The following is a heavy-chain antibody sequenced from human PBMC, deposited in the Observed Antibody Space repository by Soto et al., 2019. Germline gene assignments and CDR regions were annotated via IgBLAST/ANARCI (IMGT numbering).Heavy chain of an antibody. CDR1: GFTFSSYA. CDR3: AKDPDTVLRFLEWLSHPL. CDR2: ISGSGGST. Sequence: PVGSLRLSCAASGFTFSSYAMSWVRQAPGKGLEWVSAISGSGGSTYYADSVKGRFTISRDNSKNTLYLQMNSLRAEDTAVYYCAKDPDTVLRFLEWLSHPLWGQGTRVTVTS. V-gene: IGHV3-23*01. J-gene: IGHJ4*02. D-gene: IGHD3-3*01.